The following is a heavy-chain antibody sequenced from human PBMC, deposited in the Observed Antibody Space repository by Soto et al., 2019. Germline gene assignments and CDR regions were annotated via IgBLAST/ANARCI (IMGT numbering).Heavy chain of an antibody. D-gene: IGHD3-10*01. Sequence: QVQLQESGPGLVKPSETLSLTCTVSGGSISSYYWSWIRQPPGKGLEWIGYIYYSGSTNYNPSLKSRVTISVDTSKNQFSRKLSSVTAADTAVYYCARTTMGRGYGMDVWGQGTTVTVSS. CDR1: GGSISSYY. CDR2: IYYSGST. J-gene: IGHJ6*02. CDR3: ARTTMGRGYGMDV. V-gene: IGHV4-59*08.